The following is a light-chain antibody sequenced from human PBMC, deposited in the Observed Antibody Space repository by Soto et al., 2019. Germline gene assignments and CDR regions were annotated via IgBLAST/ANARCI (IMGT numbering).Light chain of an antibody. V-gene: IGLV2-14*01. Sequence: QSVLTPPASVSGSPGQSITISCTGTSSDAGGYNYVSWYQQHPSKAPKFMIYDVSNRPSGVSTRFSGSKSGNTASLTISGLQAEDEADYYCNSYTTSNTRQIVFGTGTKVTVL. J-gene: IGLJ1*01. CDR1: SSDAGGYNY. CDR2: DVS. CDR3: NSYTTSNTRQIV.